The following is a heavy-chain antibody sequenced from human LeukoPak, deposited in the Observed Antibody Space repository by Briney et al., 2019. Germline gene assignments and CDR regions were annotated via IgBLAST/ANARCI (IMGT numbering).Heavy chain of an antibody. CDR1: GYTFTSYY. Sequence: ASVKVSCKASGYTFTSYYMHWVRQAPGQGLEWMGIINPSGGSTSYAQKFQGRVTIATDTSTSTVYMELSSLRSEDTALYYCARGGSSGWYDYWGQGTLVTVSS. CDR3: ARGGSSGWYDY. CDR2: INPSGGST. J-gene: IGHJ4*02. D-gene: IGHD6-19*01. V-gene: IGHV1-46*01.